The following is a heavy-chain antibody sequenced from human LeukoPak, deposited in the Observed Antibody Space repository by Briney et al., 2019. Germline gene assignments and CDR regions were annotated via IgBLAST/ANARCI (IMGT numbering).Heavy chain of an antibody. Sequence: GRSLRLSCAASGFTFSSYAMHWVRQAPGKGLEWVAVISYDGSNKYYADYVKGRFTISRDNSKNTLYLQMNSLRAEHTAVYYCARDGEEYPLPESFQHWGQGTLVTVSS. CDR1: GFTFSSYA. CDR2: ISYDGSNK. CDR3: ARDGEEYPLPESFQH. V-gene: IGHV3-30*07. J-gene: IGHJ1*01. D-gene: IGHD2-2*01.